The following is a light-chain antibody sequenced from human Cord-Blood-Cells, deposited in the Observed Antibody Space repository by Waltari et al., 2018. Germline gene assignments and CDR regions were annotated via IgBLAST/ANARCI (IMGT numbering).Light chain of an antibody. Sequence: HSALTQPASVSGSPGQSITISCTGTSSDVGGYNYFSWYQQHPGKAPKLMIYDVSNRPSGVSNRFSGSKSGNTASLTSSGLQAEDEADYYCSSYTSSSTVFGGGTKLTVL. CDR3: SSYTSSSTV. J-gene: IGLJ3*02. V-gene: IGLV2-14*01. CDR2: DVS. CDR1: SSDVGGYNY.